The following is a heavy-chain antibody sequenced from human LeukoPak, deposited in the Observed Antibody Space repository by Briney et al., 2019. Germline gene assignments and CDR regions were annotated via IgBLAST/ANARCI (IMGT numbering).Heavy chain of an antibody. CDR3: ARVPWDSSGYYLDDY. CDR1: GGSFSGYY. CDR2: INHSGST. J-gene: IGHJ4*02. Sequence: NTSETLSLTCAVYGGSFSGYYWSWIRQPPGEGLEWIGEINHSGSTNYNPSLKSRVTISVDTSKNQFSLKLSSVTAADTAVYYCARVPWDSSGYYLDDYWGQGTLVTVSS. D-gene: IGHD3-22*01. V-gene: IGHV4-34*01.